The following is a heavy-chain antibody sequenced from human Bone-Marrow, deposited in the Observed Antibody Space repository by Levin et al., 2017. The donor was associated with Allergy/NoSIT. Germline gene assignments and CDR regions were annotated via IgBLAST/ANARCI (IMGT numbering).Heavy chain of an antibody. D-gene: IGHD4-17*01. CDR1: GNSFTSQW. V-gene: IGHV5-10-1*01. CDR3: ATEGIALTGSYGDYLGAFDV. J-gene: IGHJ3*01. Sequence: GESLKISCKGSGNSFTSQWISWVRQMPGKGLEWMGRIEPSEAHTKYSPSFQGHVTMTVDKSINTAYLQWSSLTASDTAMYYCATEGIALTGSYGDYLGAFDVWGHGAMVTVSS. CDR2: IEPSEAHT.